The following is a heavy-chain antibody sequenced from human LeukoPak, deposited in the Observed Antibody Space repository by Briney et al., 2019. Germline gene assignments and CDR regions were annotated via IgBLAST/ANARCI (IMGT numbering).Heavy chain of an antibody. Sequence: SETLSLTCGVYGGSFSGFYWSWIRQPPGKGLEWIGEINHSGSTNYNPSLKSRVTMSVDTSKNQISLKLNSVTAADTAVYYCARGGSSSYPCDAFDTWGRGTMVTVSS. CDR2: INHSGST. D-gene: IGHD6-6*01. V-gene: IGHV4-34*01. CDR1: GGSFSGFY. CDR3: ARGGSSSYPCDAFDT. J-gene: IGHJ3*02.